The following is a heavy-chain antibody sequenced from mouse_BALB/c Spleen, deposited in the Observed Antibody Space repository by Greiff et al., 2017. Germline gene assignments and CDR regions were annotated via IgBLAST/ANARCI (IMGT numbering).Heavy chain of an antibody. J-gene: IGHJ4*01. V-gene: IGHV2-3*01. CDR3: AKSDGNYGGYAMDY. D-gene: IGHD2-1*01. CDR2: IWGDGST. CDR1: GFSLTSYG. Sequence: VQRVESGPGLVAPSQSLSITCTVSGFSLTSYGVSWVRQPPGKGLEWLGVIWGDGSTNYHSALISRLSISKDNSKSQVFLKLNSLQTDDTATYYGAKSDGNYGGYAMDYWGQGTSVTVSS.